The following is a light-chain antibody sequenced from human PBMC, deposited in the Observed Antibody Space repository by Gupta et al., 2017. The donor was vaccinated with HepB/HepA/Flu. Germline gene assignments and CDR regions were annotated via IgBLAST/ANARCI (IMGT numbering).Light chain of an antibody. J-gene: IGLJ2*01. CDR1: SSNIGKNH. CDR2: DTN. V-gene: IGLV1-51*01. CDR3: GTWDSSLSVVV. Sequence: QSVLTQPPSVSASPGQKVTISCSGSSSNIGKNHVSWYQQFPGTAPKLLIYDTNKRPSGIPDRFSASKSGTSATLGITGLQIGDEANYYCGTWDSSLSVVVFGGGTKLTVL.